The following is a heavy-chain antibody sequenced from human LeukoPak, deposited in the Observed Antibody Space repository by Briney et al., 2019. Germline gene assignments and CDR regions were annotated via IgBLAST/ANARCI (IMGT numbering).Heavy chain of an antibody. J-gene: IGHJ4*02. D-gene: IGHD3-22*01. CDR2: ISGSGGGT. CDR1: GFTFSHYA. CDR3: AKPTANYYDSSGYYYGIDY. V-gene: IGHV3-23*01. Sequence: PGGSLRLSCAASGFTFSHYAMTWVRQAPGKGLEWVSAISGSGGGTYYADSVKGRFTISRDNSRNTLYLQMNSLRAEDTAVYYGAKPTANYYDSSGYYYGIDYWGQGSLVTVSS.